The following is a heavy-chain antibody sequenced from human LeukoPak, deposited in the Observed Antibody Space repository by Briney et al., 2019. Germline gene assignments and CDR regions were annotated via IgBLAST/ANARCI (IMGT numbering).Heavy chain of an antibody. J-gene: IGHJ4*02. CDR1: GFTFSSYT. CDR2: ISSTAGYI. D-gene: IGHD5-12*01. V-gene: IGHV3-21*01. CDR3: ARDSSVYSGYDGYFEY. Sequence: GSKRLSCAASGFTFSSYTMNWVSQAPGKGLEWVSFISSTAGYIYYADSVKGHFTNPRNNAKNSLYLQVNNLRAEDTAIYYCARDSSVYSGYDGYFEYWAQGTIGTVSS.